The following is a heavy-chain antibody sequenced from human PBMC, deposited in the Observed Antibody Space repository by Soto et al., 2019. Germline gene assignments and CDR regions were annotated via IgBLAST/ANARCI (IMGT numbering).Heavy chain of an antibody. D-gene: IGHD3-22*01. V-gene: IGHV4-30-4*01. J-gene: IGHJ4*02. CDR3: ARAPPSGYYDSSGYPDY. CDR1: GGSISSGDYY. Sequence: PSETLSLTCTVSGGSISSGDYYWNWIRQPPGKGLEWIGYIYYSGSTYYNPSLKSRVTISVDTSKNQFSLKLSSVTAADTAVFYCARAPPSGYYDSSGYPDYWGRGTLVTVS. CDR2: IYYSGST.